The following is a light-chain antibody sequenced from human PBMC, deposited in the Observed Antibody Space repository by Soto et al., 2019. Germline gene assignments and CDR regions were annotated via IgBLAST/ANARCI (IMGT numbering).Light chain of an antibody. J-gene: IGLJ2*01. Sequence: QSALTQPASVSGSPGQSITISCTGSNNDVGAYNYVSWYQQHPGKAPKTMIYDVSNRPSGVSNRFSGSKSGNTAYLTISGLQAEDEADYYCSSYTTSSSVVFGGGTKLTVL. CDR3: SSYTTSSSVV. CDR2: DVS. V-gene: IGLV2-14*01. CDR1: NNDVGAYNY.